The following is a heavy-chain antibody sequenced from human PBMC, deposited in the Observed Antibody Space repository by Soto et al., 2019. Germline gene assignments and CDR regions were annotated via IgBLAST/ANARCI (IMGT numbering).Heavy chain of an antibody. J-gene: IGHJ4*02. CDR3: ARVNYYGSGSYLSLAY. CDR1: GFDFSGFW. CDR2: IKQDGSEK. D-gene: IGHD3-10*01. V-gene: IGHV3-7*04. Sequence: GGSLRLSCEVSGFDFSGFWMNWVRQAPGKGLEWVANIKQDGSEKYYVDSVKGRFTISRDNAKNSLYLQMNSLRAEDTAVYYCARVNYYGSGSYLSLAYWGQGTLVTVSS.